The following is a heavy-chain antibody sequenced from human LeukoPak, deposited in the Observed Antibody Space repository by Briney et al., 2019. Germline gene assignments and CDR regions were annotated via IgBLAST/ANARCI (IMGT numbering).Heavy chain of an antibody. CDR1: GYTFTGYY. J-gene: IGHJ3*02. D-gene: IGHD3-22*01. CDR3: AVVFRDHYDSSGLDAFDI. CDR2: INPNSGAT. V-gene: IGHV1-2*02. Sequence: ASVKVSCKASGYTFTGYYMHWVRQAPGQGLEWMGWINPNSGATNYAQKFQGRVTMTRDTSIGTAYMELSRLRSDDTAVYYCAVVFRDHYDSSGLDAFDIWGQGTMVTVSS.